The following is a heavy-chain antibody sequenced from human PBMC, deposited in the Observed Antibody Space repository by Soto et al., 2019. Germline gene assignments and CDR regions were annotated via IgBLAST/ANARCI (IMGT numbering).Heavy chain of an antibody. CDR3: AGGQGGNIAVAGNDFEY. CDR2: INHSGST. D-gene: IGHD6-19*01. Sequence: QVQLQQWGAGLLKPSETLSLTCAVYGGSFSGYYWSWIRQPPGKGLEWIGEINHSGSTNYKPYLKGRVTISVDTSKNQFSLELGSVTAADTAVYYCAGGQGGNIAVAGNDFEYWGQGNLVTVYS. J-gene: IGHJ4*02. CDR1: GGSFSGYY. V-gene: IGHV4-34*01.